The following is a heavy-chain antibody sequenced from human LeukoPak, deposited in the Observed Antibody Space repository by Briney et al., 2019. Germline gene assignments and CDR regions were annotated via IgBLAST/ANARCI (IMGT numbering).Heavy chain of an antibody. CDR1: GFTFSSYG. CDR2: IWYDGSNK. Sequence: GGSLRLSCAASGFTFSSYGMHWVRQAPGKGLEWVAVIWYDGSNKYYADSVKGRFTISRDNSKNTLYLQMNSLRAEDTAVYYCAREPYGPYASDIWGQGTMVTVSS. CDR3: AREPYGPYASDI. D-gene: IGHD2-21*01. V-gene: IGHV3-33*01. J-gene: IGHJ3*02.